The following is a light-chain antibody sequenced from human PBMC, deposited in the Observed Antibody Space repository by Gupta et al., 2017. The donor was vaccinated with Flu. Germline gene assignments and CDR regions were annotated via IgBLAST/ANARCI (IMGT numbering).Light chain of an antibody. V-gene: IGKV1-39*01. CDR1: QSISSY. Sequence: DIQMTQSPSSLSASVGDRVTITCRASQSISSYVNWYQQTPGKAPKFLIYSASKLQSGVSSRFSGSGSGTDFTLTISSLQPEDFATYYCQQRDTTPLTFGGGTKVEIK. CDR2: SAS. CDR3: QQRDTTPLT. J-gene: IGKJ4*01.